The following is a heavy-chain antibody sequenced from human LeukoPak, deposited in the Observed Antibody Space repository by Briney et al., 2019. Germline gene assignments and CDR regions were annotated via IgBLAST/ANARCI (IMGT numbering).Heavy chain of an antibody. CDR1: GGSISGSSYY. V-gene: IGHV4-39*01. CDR3: ATSRGGQIDY. Sequence: SETLSLTCTVSGGSISGSSYYWGWVRQPPGRGLEWIGSIHYSGGTHYNPSLKRRVTMSIDTSKNQFSLKLSSVTAPDTAVYYCATSRGGQIDYWGQGTLVTVSS. CDR2: IHYSGGT. J-gene: IGHJ4*02.